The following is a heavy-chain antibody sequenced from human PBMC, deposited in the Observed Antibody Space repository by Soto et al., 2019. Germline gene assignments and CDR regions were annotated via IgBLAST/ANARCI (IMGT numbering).Heavy chain of an antibody. CDR3: ARHSSSWPIIYY. CDR2: IYYSGSS. Sequence: QVQLQESGPGLVKPSETLSLTCTVSGGSIGNSYWSWIRQSPGKGLEWIGYIYYSGSSNYNPSLKSRLSISVDTSKSQFSLKLSSVTAADTAVYYCARHSSSWPIIYYWGQGTLVIVSS. V-gene: IGHV4-59*08. J-gene: IGHJ4*02. D-gene: IGHD6-13*01. CDR1: GGSIGNSY.